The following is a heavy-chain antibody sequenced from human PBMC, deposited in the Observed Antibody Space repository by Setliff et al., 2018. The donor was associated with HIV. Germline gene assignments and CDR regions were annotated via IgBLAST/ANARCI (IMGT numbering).Heavy chain of an antibody. V-gene: IGHV3-15*01. CDR1: AFTFTNAW. CDR2: IKSNADGGTT. Sequence: AGGSLRLSCAASAFTFTNAWMSWVRQAPGEGLEWVGRIKSNADGGTTNYPAPVTGRFTISRDDSKNMLYLEMNSLKTEDTAMYYCTTYFYDSRYFNYWGQGTLVTVSS. CDR3: TTYFYDSRYFNY. J-gene: IGHJ4*02. D-gene: IGHD3-22*01.